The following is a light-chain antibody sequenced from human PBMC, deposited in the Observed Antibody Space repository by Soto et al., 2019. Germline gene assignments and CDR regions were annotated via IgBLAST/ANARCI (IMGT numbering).Light chain of an antibody. Sequence: DIHMTQSPSSLSASVGDRVTITCRASQSINNYLNWYQQKPGKAPNLLIHAASSLQSGVPPRFSGSGSGTEFTLTISNVLPEDFAIYYCQQSYRSPITFGQGTRLEIK. CDR1: QSINNY. CDR3: QQSYRSPIT. J-gene: IGKJ5*01. V-gene: IGKV1-39*01. CDR2: AAS.